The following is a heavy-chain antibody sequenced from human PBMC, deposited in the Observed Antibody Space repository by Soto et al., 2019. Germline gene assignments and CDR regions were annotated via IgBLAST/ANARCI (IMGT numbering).Heavy chain of an antibody. D-gene: IGHD3-22*01. J-gene: IGHJ4*02. CDR2: IYYSGST. CDR3: ARAGDYYDLSIDY. Sequence: QVQLQQWGAGLLKPSETLSLTCAVYGGSFSGYYWSWIRQPPGKGLEWIGYIYYSGSTYYNPSLKSRVTISVDTSKNQFSLKLSSVTAADTAVYYCARAGDYYDLSIDYWGQGTLVTVSS. V-gene: IGHV4-34*01. CDR1: GGSFSGYY.